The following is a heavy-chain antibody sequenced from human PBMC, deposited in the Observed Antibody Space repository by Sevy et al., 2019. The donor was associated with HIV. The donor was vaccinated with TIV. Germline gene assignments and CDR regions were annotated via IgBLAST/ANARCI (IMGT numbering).Heavy chain of an antibody. J-gene: IGHJ5*02. CDR3: AREILSRGIRGVIGT. CDR2: TYFRSKWFH. Sequence: SQTLSLTCDISGDSVTSSNAAWNWIRQSPSRGLEWLGKTYFRSKWFHDYADSVKSRITINPDTSKNQFSLQLKSVTPEDTAVYYCAREILSRGIRGVIGTWSQGTLVTVSS. D-gene: IGHD3-10*01. CDR1: GDSVTSSNAA. V-gene: IGHV6-1*01.